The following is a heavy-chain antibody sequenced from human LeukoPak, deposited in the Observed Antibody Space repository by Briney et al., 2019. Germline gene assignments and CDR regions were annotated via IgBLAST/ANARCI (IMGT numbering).Heavy chain of an antibody. D-gene: IGHD3-10*01. CDR1: GGSFSGHY. CDR2: IDHTGRS. Sequence: SETLSLTCAVYGGSFSGHYWTWIRQRPGKGLEWIGEIDHTGRSTYNPSLTSRVTISKDSSKNQFSLSLGSVIAADTAVYFCARGENSGSYFSYFDSWAQGTPVTVSS. V-gene: IGHV4-34*01. J-gene: IGHJ5*01. CDR3: ARGENSGSYFSYFDS.